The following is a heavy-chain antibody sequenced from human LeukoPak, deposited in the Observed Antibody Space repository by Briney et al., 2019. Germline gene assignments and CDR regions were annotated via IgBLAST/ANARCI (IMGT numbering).Heavy chain of an antibody. CDR3: ARDNDSSDPPHFDY. J-gene: IGHJ4*02. CDR2: IIPIFGTA. V-gene: IGHV1-69*06. Sequence: GASVKVSCKASGGTFSNYAINWVRQAPGQGLEWMGGIIPIFGTANYAQKFRGRVTITADKSTRTAYMDLSSLRSEDTVVYYCARDNDSSDPPHFDYWGQGTLVTVSS. CDR1: GGTFSNYA. D-gene: IGHD3-16*01.